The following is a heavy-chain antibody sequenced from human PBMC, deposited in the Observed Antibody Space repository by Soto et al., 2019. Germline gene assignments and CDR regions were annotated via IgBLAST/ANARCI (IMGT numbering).Heavy chain of an antibody. D-gene: IGHD3-9*01. CDR2: IYYSGST. Sequence: PSETLSLTCTVSGGSISSGGYYWSWIRQHPGKGLEWIGYIYYSGSTYHNPSLKSRVTISVDTSKNQFSLKLSSVTAADTAVYYCARDKWDDILTGPLSYYYMDVWGKGTTVTVSS. CDR3: ARDKWDDILTGPLSYYYMDV. V-gene: IGHV4-31*03. J-gene: IGHJ6*03. CDR1: GGSISSGGYY.